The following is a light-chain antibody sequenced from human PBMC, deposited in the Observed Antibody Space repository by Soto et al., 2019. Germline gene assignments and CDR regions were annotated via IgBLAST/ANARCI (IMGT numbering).Light chain of an antibody. V-gene: IGLV1-47*01. Sequence: QSVLTQPPSASGTPGQRVTISCSGSTSNIGINSVFWYQHLPGTAPKLLNYRSNQRASEVPDRFSASKSGTSASLAISGLRSEDEADYYCAAWDDSLSGQVFGGGTKLTVL. J-gene: IGLJ2*01. CDR1: TSNIGINS. CDR3: AAWDDSLSGQV. CDR2: RSN.